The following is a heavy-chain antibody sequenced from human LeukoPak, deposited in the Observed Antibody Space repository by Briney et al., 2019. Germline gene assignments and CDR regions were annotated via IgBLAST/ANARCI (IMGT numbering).Heavy chain of an antibody. CDR2: ISSSSSYM. CDR1: GFTFSSYS. CDR3: ARDPMVRGVIRYFDY. D-gene: IGHD3-10*01. V-gene: IGHV3-21*01. Sequence: GGSLRLSCAASGFTFSSYSMNWVRQAPGKGLEWVSSISSSSSYMYYADSVKGRFTISRDNAKNSLYLQMNSLRAEDTAVYYCARDPMVRGVIRYFDYWGQGTLVTVSS. J-gene: IGHJ4*02.